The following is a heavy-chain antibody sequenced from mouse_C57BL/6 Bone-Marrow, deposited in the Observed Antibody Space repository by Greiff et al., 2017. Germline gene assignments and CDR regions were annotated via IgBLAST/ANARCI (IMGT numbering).Heavy chain of an antibody. V-gene: IGHV1-52*01. Sequence: QVQLQQPGAELVRPGSSVKLSCKASGYTFTSYWMHWVKQRPIQGLEWIGNIDTSDSETHYNQKFKDKATLTVDKSSSTAYIQLSSLTSECSAVYYCARSDYDGVFFAYWGQGTLVTVSA. J-gene: IGHJ3*01. CDR1: GYTFTSYW. CDR3: ARSDYDGVFFAY. CDR2: IDTSDSET. D-gene: IGHD2-4*01.